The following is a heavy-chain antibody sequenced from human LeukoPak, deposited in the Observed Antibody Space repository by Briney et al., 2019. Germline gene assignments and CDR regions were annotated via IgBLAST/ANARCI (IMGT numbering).Heavy chain of an antibody. V-gene: IGHV1-2*02. J-gene: IGHJ4*03. CDR3: AKEYQLARSWYGCVDY. CDR2: INPNSGGT. D-gene: IGHD6-13*01. Sequence: ASVKVSCKASGYTFTGYYMHWVRQAPGQGLEWMGWINPNSGGTNYAQKFQGRVTMTRDTSISTAYMELSRLRSDDTAVYYCAKEYQLARSWYGCVDYSGEGAPLTV. CDR1: GYTFTGYY.